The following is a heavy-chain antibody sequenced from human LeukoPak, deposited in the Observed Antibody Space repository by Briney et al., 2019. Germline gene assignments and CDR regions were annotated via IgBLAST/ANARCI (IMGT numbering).Heavy chain of an antibody. CDR3: ARVSSGWYEY. D-gene: IGHD6-19*01. CDR2: INHSGST. V-gene: IGHV4-34*01. CDR1: GGSFSGYY. J-gene: IGHJ4*02. Sequence: SETLSLTCAVYGGSFSGYYWSWIRQPPGKGLEWIGEINHSGSTNYNPSLKSRVTISVDTSKNQFSLKLSSVTAADTAVYYCARVSSGWYEYWGQGTLVTVSS.